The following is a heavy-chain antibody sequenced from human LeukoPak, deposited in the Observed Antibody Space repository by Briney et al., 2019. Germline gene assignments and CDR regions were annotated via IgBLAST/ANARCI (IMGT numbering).Heavy chain of an antibody. CDR1: GYSLSSSW. V-gene: IGHV5-51*01. J-gene: IGHJ6*03. CDR3: ARHGHCTNGVCYSNYYYHMDV. D-gene: IGHD2-8*01. CDR2: IYPGDSDT. Sequence: GESLKNSRKGSGYSLSSSWIGWVRQIPGKGLEWMGIIYPGDSDTRYSPSFEGQITISVDKSISTAYLQWSSLKASDTAVYYCARHGHCTNGVCYSNYYYHMDVWGKGTTVTVSS.